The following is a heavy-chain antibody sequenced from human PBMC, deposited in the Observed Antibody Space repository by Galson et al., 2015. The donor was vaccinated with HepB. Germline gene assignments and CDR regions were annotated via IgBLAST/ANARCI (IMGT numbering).Heavy chain of an antibody. V-gene: IGHV3-21*01. CDR3: ASLRIAAAGAYYYGMDV. J-gene: IGHJ6*02. D-gene: IGHD6-13*01. CDR2: ISSSSSYI. Sequence: SLRLSCAASGFTFSSYSMNWVRQAPGKGLEWVSSISSSSSYIYYADSVKGRFTISRDNAKNSLYLQMNSLRAEDTAVYYCASLRIAAAGAYYYGMDVWGQGTTVTVSS. CDR1: GFTFSSYS.